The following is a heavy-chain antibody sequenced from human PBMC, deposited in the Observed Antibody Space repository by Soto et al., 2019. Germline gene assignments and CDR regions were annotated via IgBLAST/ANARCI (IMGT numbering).Heavy chain of an antibody. CDR1: GFTFSSYA. J-gene: IGHJ6*02. V-gene: IGHV3-30-3*01. D-gene: IGHD3-16*02. CDR2: ISYDGSNK. CDR3: AREVSLYYYGMDV. Sequence: PGWSLRLSCAASGFTFSSYAMHWVRQAPGKGLEWVAVISYDGSNKYYADSVKGRFTISRDDSKNTLYLQMNSLRAEDTAVYYCAREVSLYYYGMDVWGQGTTVTVSS.